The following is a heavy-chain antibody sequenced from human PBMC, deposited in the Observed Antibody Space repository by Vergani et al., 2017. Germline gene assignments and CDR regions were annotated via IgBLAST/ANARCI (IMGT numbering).Heavy chain of an antibody. J-gene: IGHJ4*02. CDR1: GFTFTSSA. V-gene: IGHV1-58*02. Sequence: QMQLVQSGPEVKKPGTSVKVSCKASGFTFTSSAMQWVRQARGQRLEWIGWIVVGSGNTNYAQKFQERVTITRDMSTSTAYMELSSLRSEDTAVYYCAKDLHDPYSSSWYIDYWGQGTLVTVSS. D-gene: IGHD6-13*01. CDR2: IVVGSGNT. CDR3: AKDLHDPYSSSWYIDY.